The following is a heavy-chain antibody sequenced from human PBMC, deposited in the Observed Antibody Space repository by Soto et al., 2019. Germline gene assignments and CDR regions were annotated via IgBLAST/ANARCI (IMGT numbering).Heavy chain of an antibody. Sequence: ASVKVSCKASGGTFSSYAISWVRQAPGQGLEWMGGIIPIFGTANYAQKFQGRVTITADESTSTAYMELSSLRSEDTAVYYCARAYYDSSGYYYRGDYYYGMDVWGQGTTVTVSS. D-gene: IGHD3-22*01. CDR3: ARAYYDSSGYYYRGDYYYGMDV. CDR1: GGTFSSYA. V-gene: IGHV1-69*13. J-gene: IGHJ6*02. CDR2: IIPIFGTA.